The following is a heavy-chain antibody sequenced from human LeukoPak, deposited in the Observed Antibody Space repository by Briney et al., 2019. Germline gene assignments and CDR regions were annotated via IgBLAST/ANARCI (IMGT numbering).Heavy chain of an antibody. V-gene: IGHV3-33*01. J-gene: IGHJ4*02. Sequence: GGSLRLSCAASGLTFSNYGMHWVRQAPGKGLEWVAVIWYDGSNKYYADSVKGRFTISRDNSKNTVYLQMNSLRAEDTAVYYCARVSPEIVVVTGTGAPDYWGQGTLVTVSS. CDR3: ARVSPEIVVVTGTGAPDY. CDR1: GLTFSNYG. CDR2: IWYDGSNK. D-gene: IGHD2-21*02.